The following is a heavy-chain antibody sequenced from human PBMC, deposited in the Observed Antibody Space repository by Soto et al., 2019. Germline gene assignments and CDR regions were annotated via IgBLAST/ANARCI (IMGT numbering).Heavy chain of an antibody. CDR1: GYSISSGYY. J-gene: IGHJ4*02. V-gene: IGHV4-38-2*01. CDR3: ARASGIAVAGLDY. CDR2: IYHSGST. D-gene: IGHD6-19*01. Sequence: SETLSLTCAVSGYSISSGYYWGWIRQPPGKGLEWIGSIYHSGSTYYNPSLKSRVTISVDRSKNQFSLKLSSVTAADTAVYYCARASGIAVAGLDYWGQGTLVTVSS.